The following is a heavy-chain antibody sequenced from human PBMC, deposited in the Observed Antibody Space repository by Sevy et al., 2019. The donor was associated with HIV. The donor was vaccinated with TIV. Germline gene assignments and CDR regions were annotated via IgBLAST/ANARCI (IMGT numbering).Heavy chain of an antibody. CDR2: ISRSSSTI. Sequence: GGSLRLSCAASGFTFSSYSMNWVRQAPGKGLEWVSYISRSSSTIYYANSVKGRFTISRDNAKNSLYLQMNSLRDEDTAVYYWAREKGYSYSIAFDIWGQGTMVTVSS. J-gene: IGHJ3*02. D-gene: IGHD5-18*01. V-gene: IGHV3-48*02. CDR3: AREKGYSYSIAFDI. CDR1: GFTFSSYS.